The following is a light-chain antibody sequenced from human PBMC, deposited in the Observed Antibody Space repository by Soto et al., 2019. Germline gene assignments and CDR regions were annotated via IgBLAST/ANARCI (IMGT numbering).Light chain of an antibody. V-gene: IGKV1-27*01. CDR1: QGISNY. Sequence: DIQMTQSPSSLSASVGDRVTITCRASQGISNYLAWHQQIPGKVPKLLISAASTLQSGVPSRFSGSGSGTDFNLTISSLQPEDVATYYCQKYTNVPAFGGGTKVEIK. CDR2: AAS. CDR3: QKYTNVPA. J-gene: IGKJ4*01.